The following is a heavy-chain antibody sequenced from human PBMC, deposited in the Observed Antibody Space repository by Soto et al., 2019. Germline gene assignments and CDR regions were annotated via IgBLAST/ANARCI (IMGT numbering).Heavy chain of an antibody. D-gene: IGHD2-2*01. J-gene: IGHJ6*02. V-gene: IGHV3-30-3*01. CDR3: ARAPVSTRHQPGGGTYYYYGMDV. CDR1: RFTFSSYA. Sequence: GGSLRLSCAASRFTFSSYAMHWVGQAPGKGLEWVAVISYDGSNKYYADSVKGRFTISRDNSKNTLYLQMNSLRAEDTAVYYCARAPVSTRHQPGGGTYYYYGMDVWGQGTTVTVSS. CDR2: ISYDGSNK.